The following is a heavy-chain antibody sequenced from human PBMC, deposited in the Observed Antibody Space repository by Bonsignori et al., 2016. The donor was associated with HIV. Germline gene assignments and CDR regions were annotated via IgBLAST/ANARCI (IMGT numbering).Heavy chain of an antibody. Sequence: VRQAPGKGLEWVSSIHSDGDVKYGNSVKGRFTVSRDYSKNIMFLQMRSLRADDTGIYFCAGNPSYFYFYYMSVWGRGTSVTVSS. CDR2: IHSDGDV. CDR3: AGNPSYFYFYYMSV. V-gene: IGHV3-53*01. J-gene: IGHJ6*03.